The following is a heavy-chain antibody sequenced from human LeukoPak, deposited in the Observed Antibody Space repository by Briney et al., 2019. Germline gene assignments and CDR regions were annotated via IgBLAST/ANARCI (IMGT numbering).Heavy chain of an antibody. CDR3: ARGDYYDSSGYYYGGDNFDY. J-gene: IGHJ4*02. CDR1: GFSFSNYN. Sequence: GGSLRLSCAASGFSFSNYNMNWVRQAPGKGLEWVSSISSSSSYIYYADSVKGRFTISRDNAKNSLYLQMNSLRAEDTAVYYCARGDYYDSSGYYYGGDNFDYWGQGALVTVSS. V-gene: IGHV3-21*01. D-gene: IGHD3-22*01. CDR2: ISSSSSYI.